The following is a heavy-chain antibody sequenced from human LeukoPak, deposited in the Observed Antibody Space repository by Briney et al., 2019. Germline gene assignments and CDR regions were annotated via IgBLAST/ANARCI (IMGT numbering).Heavy chain of an antibody. Sequence: PGGSLRLSCAASGFTFSSYGMHWVRQAPGKGLEWVAVISYDGSNKYYADSVKGRSTISRDNSKNTLYLQMNSLRAEDTALYYCAKDVYGSAPYYMDVWGKGTTVTISS. CDR3: AKDVYGSAPYYMDV. CDR2: ISYDGSNK. D-gene: IGHD3-10*01. V-gene: IGHV3-30*18. CDR1: GFTFSSYG. J-gene: IGHJ6*03.